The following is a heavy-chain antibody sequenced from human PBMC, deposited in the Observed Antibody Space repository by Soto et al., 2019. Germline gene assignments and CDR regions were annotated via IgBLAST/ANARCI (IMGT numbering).Heavy chain of an antibody. CDR2: IIPIFGTG. J-gene: IGHJ6*02. CDR3: AIYTVTASSYYYYYGMDV. CDR1: GGTFSSYA. Sequence: SVKVSCKASGGTFSSYAISWVRQAPGQGLEWMGGIIPIFGTGNYAQKFLGRVTITADESTSTAYMELSSLRSEDTAVYYCAIYTVTASSYYYYYGMDVWGQGTTVTVSS. D-gene: IGHD4-4*01. V-gene: IGHV1-69*13.